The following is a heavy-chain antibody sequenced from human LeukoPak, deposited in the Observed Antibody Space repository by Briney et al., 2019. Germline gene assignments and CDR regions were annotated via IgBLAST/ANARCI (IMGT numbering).Heavy chain of an antibody. D-gene: IGHD6-19*01. Sequence: GGSLRLSCAASGLTFSSYHMNWVRQAPGKGLEWVSSISQSSSNIYYADSIKGRFTISRDNAKNSLYLQLNSLRAEDTAVYYCARFHQYTSGDYWGQGTLVTVSS. J-gene: IGHJ4*02. CDR1: GLTFSSYH. V-gene: IGHV3-21*01. CDR3: ARFHQYTSGDY. CDR2: ISQSSSNI.